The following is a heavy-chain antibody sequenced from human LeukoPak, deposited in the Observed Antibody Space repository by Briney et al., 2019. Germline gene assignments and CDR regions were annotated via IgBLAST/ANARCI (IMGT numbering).Heavy chain of an antibody. CDR1: GFTFSSYS. Sequence: GGSLRLSCAASGFTFSSYSMNWVRQAPGKGLEWVSSISSSNSYIYYADSVKGRFTISRDNAKNPLYLQMNSLRAEDTAVHYCARWSIAGAPVWGQGTLVTVSS. D-gene: IGHD1-26*01. CDR2: ISSSNSYI. CDR3: ARWSIAGAPV. J-gene: IGHJ4*02. V-gene: IGHV3-21*01.